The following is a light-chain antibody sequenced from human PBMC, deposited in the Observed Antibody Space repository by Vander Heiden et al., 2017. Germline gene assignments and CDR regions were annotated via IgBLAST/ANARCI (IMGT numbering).Light chain of an antibody. CDR3: CSYAGSGTWV. CDR2: EVT. CDR1: SSDVGSYKL. Sequence: HSALTQSASVSGSPGPSITISCTGTSSDVGSYKLVSWYQQHPAKAPKLMIYEVTERPSGVSNRFSGSKSGNTASLTISGLQAEDEADYYCCSYAGSGTWVFGGGTKLTVL. J-gene: IGLJ3*02. V-gene: IGLV2-23*02.